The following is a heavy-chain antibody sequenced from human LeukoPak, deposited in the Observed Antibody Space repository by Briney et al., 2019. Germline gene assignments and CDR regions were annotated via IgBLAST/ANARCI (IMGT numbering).Heavy chain of an antibody. V-gene: IGHV3-74*01. J-gene: IGHJ4*02. CDR1: GFTFNRYW. Sequence: PGGSLRLSCAASGFTFNRYWMHWVRQVPGKGLVWVSRINSDRSSTTYADSVKGRFTISRDNARNTLYLQMNSLRAEDTAVYYCARGRGTIYMFDYWGQGTLVTVSS. CDR3: ARGRGTIYMFDY. D-gene: IGHD2/OR15-2a*01. CDR2: INSDRSST.